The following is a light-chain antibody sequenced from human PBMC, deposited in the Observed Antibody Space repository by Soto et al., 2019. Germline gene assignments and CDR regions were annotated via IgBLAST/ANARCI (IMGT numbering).Light chain of an antibody. V-gene: IGKV3-15*01. Sequence: EAVMTQSPATLSVSPGERATLSCRASQSVGSNLAWYQQKPGQAPRLLIYTASTRATGIPAKFSASGSGTEFTLTISSLQSEDFAVYYCQQYNKWPQTFGQGTKVEVK. J-gene: IGKJ1*01. CDR3: QQYNKWPQT. CDR1: QSVGSN. CDR2: TAS.